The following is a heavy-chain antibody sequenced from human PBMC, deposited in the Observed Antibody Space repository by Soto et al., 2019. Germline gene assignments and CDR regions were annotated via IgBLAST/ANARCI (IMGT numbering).Heavy chain of an antibody. J-gene: IGHJ6*02. CDR1: GDSISSADYY. CDR2: IFYSGTT. V-gene: IGHV4-30-4*01. CDR3: ARDLWVAPELYYYGMDV. D-gene: IGHD1-7*01. Sequence: PSETLSLTCTVSGDSISSADYYWSWIRQTPGKGLEWIGHIFYSGTTYYNPSLKSRLTISVDTSKNHFSLRLTSVTAADTAVYYCARDLWVAPELYYYGMDVWGQGTTVTVSS.